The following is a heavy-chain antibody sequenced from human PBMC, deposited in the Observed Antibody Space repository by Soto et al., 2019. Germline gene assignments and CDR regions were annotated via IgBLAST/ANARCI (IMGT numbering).Heavy chain of an antibody. D-gene: IGHD3-22*01. V-gene: IGHV1-2*02. CDR2: INPNSGGT. CDR3: ARVPYYYDSSGYYFLDY. CDR1: GYTFTGYY. Sequence: ASVKVSCKASGYTFTGYYMHWVRQAPGQGLEWMGWINPNSGGTNYAQKFQGRVTMTRDTSISTAYMELSRLRSDDTAVYYCARVPYYYDSSGYYFLDYWGQGTLVTVYS. J-gene: IGHJ4*02.